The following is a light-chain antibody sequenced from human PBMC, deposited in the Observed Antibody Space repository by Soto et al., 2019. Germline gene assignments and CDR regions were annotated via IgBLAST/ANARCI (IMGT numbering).Light chain of an antibody. Sequence: EILLTHSPATLCLSPVEIATLSCRASQSVSSYLAWYQQKPGQAPRLLIYDASNRATGIPARFSGSGSGTDFTLTIRRLETEDFAVYYCQQSSNWPPRITGGKGKRRELK. V-gene: IGKV3-11*01. J-gene: IGKJ5*01. CDR3: QQSSNWPPRIT. CDR2: DAS. CDR1: QSVSSY.